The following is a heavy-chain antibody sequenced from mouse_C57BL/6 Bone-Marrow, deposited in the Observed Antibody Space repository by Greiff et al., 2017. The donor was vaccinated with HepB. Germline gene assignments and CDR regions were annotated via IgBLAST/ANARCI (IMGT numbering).Heavy chain of an antibody. Sequence: VQRVESGAELARPGASVKLSCKASGYTFTSYGISWVKQRTGQGLEWIGEIYPRSGNTYYNEKFKGKATLTADKSSSTAYMELRSLTSEDSAVYFCARFTTVVGDWYFDVWGTGTTVTVSS. CDR1: GYTFTSYG. CDR2: IYPRSGNT. CDR3: ARFTTVVGDWYFDV. V-gene: IGHV1-81*01. D-gene: IGHD1-1*01. J-gene: IGHJ1*03.